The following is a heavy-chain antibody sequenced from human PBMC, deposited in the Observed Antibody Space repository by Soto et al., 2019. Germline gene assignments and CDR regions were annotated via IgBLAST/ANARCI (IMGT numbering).Heavy chain of an antibody. J-gene: IGHJ5*02. CDR3: ARGIATGQLDP. CDR2: INPDNGNT. CDR1: GYTFTRYT. D-gene: IGHD2-15*01. Sequence: ASVKVSCKASGYTFTRYTMNWVLQAPGQRLEWMGWINPDNGNTKSSQKFQDRVIITRDTSASTAYMDLRSLRSEDTAVYYCARGIATGQLDPWGQGTLVTVSS. V-gene: IGHV1-3*01.